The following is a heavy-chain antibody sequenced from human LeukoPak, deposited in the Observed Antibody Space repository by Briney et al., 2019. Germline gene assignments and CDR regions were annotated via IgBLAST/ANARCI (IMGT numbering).Heavy chain of an antibody. Sequence: GASVKVSFKASGYTFTSYDINWVRQATGQGLEGMGWRNPNSGNTGYAQKFQGRVTMTRNTSISTPYTKPRSLRSDDTAVYYCARVPAWGSSLVSYYYYYIDVWGKGTTVTVPS. CDR2: RNPNSGNT. D-gene: IGHD6-6*01. CDR1: GYTFTSYD. V-gene: IGHV1-8*01. CDR3: ARVPAWGSSLVSYYYYYIDV. J-gene: IGHJ6*03.